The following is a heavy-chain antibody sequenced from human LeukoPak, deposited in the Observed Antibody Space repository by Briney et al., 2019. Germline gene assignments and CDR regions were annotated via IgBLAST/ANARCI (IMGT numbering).Heavy chain of an antibody. D-gene: IGHD2-2*01. CDR2: INPRSGGT. V-gene: IGHV1-2*02. Sequence: ASVKVSCKASEYTFIGYYMHWVRQAPGQGLEWMGWINPRSGGTNYAEKFQGRVSMTRDTSTNTAYMELRRLRFDDTAVYYCARGDNAAHFFDFWGQGSLVPVSS. CDR1: EYTFIGYY. CDR3: ARGDNAAHFFDF. J-gene: IGHJ4*02.